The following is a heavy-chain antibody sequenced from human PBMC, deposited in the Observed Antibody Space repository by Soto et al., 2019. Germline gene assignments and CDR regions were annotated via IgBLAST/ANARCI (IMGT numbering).Heavy chain of an antibody. J-gene: IGHJ4*02. D-gene: IGHD3-10*01. CDR1: GYTFTIYG. CDR3: AHYSGSYFDY. V-gene: IGHV1-18*01. Sequence: ASVKVSCKASGYTFTIYGLSWVRQAPGQGLEWMGWISAFTGHRIYAEKFQGRVTMTSDTSTSTAYMELKSLRSDDTAMYYCAHYSGSYFDYWGQGTLVTV. CDR2: ISAFTGHR.